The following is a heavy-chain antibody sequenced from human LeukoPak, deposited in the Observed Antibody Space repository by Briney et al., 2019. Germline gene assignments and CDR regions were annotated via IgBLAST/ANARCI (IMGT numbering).Heavy chain of an antibody. V-gene: IGHV4-34*01. Sequence: PGGSLRLSCAASGFTFSSYAMSWIRQPPGKGLEWIGEINHSGSTNYNPSLKSRVTISVDTSKNQFSLKLSSVTAADTAVYYCARGVGVLRYFDWFPTWFDPWGQGTLVTVSS. CDR3: ARGVGVLRYFDWFPTWFDP. D-gene: IGHD3-9*01. CDR1: GFTFSSYA. CDR2: INHSGST. J-gene: IGHJ5*02.